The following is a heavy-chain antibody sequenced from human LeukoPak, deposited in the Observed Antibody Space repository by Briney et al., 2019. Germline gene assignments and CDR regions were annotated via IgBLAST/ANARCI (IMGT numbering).Heavy chain of an antibody. V-gene: IGHV6-1*01. CDR2: TYYRSKWYN. CDR1: GDSVSSDSFA. Sequence: SQTLSLTCGISGDSVSSDSFAWNWIRQSPSRGLEWLGRTYYRSKWYNDYAVSVRGRISFNADTSKNQFSLQLNSMTDEDTAMYYCATGWALEYWGQGILVTVSS. CDR3: ATGWALEY. J-gene: IGHJ4*02. D-gene: IGHD1-14*01.